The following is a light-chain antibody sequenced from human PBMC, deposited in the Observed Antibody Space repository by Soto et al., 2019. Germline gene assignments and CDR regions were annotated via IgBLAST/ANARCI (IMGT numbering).Light chain of an antibody. J-gene: IGLJ1*01. V-gene: IGLV1-47*02. Sequence: QSVLTQPPSASGTPGQRVSISCSGSSSNIVGNYVYWYQQLPGTAPKLLIYSDNQRPSGVPDRFSGSKSGTSASLAISGLRSEDEADYYCAAWDDSLSGPNYVFGSGTKLTVL. CDR2: SDN. CDR3: AAWDDSLSGPNYV. CDR1: SSNIVGNY.